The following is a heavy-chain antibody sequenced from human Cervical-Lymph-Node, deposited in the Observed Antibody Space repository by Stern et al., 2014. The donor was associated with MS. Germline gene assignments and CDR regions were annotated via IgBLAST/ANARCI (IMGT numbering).Heavy chain of an antibody. Sequence: QVQLQQWGAGLLKPSETLSLTCAVYGGSFSGYYWSWIRQPPGKGLEWIGEINQSGSTNYNPSLKRRVTIYVNTHKNQISLKLSSVTAADTAVYYCARVGLDLGSNYDFWSGYYPDAFDIWGQGTMVTVSS. V-gene: IGHV4-34*01. D-gene: IGHD3-3*01. CDR2: INQSGST. J-gene: IGHJ3*02. CDR1: GGSFSGYY. CDR3: ARVGLDLGSNYDFWSGYYPDAFDI.